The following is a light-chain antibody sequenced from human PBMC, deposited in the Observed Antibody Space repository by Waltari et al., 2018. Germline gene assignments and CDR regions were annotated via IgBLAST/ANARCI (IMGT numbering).Light chain of an antibody. CDR2: WSS. CDR3: QQYYSTPT. CDR1: QSVLYSSNNKNY. Sequence: DIVMTQSPDSLAASLGERATINCKSSQSVLYSSNNKNYLAWYQHKPGQPPKLLIYWSSTRESGVPDRFSGSGSGTDFTLTISSLQAEDVAVYYCQQYYSTPTFGQGTKVEIK. V-gene: IGKV4-1*01. J-gene: IGKJ1*01.